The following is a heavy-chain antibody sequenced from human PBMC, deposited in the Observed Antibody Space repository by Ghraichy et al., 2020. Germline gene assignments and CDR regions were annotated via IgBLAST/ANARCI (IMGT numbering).Heavy chain of an antibody. D-gene: IGHD2-21*01. J-gene: IGHJ5*02. V-gene: IGHV3-23*01. Sequence: GGSLRLSCAASGFIFSNYAMSWVRQAPGKGLEWVSSLSINGGSTYYADSVKGRFTISRDNAKNTLYLQMNSLRVEDAAVFHCAKALVSCGGDPCPSYNWFNPWGQGTLVTVSS. CDR1: GFIFSNYA. CDR2: LSINGGST. CDR3: AKALVSCGGDPCPSYNWFNP.